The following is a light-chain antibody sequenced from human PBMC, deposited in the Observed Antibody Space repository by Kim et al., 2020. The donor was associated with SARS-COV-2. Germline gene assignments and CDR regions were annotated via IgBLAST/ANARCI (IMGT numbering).Light chain of an antibody. CDR2: GAS. J-gene: IGKJ1*01. CDR1: QSVASSY. CDR3: QQYGISPWT. V-gene: IGKV3-20*01. Sequence: EIVLTQSPGTLSLSPGERATLSCRASQSVASSYLVWYQQKPGQAPRLLIYGASTRATGIPDRFSGSGSGTDFTLTISRLEPEDFAVYYCQQYGISPWTFGQGTKVDIK.